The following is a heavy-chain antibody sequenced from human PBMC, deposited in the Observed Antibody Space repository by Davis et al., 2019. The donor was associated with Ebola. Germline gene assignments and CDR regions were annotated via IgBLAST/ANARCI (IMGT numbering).Heavy chain of an antibody. V-gene: IGHV4-59*01. CDR1: GGSITSYY. Sequence: SETLSLTCTVSGGSITSYYWNWIRQPPGKGLEWIGYVFYTGGTNYNPSLKSRITISIDTSKNQFSLKLSSVIAADTAVYYCARMGLSSGYYFFDYWGPGTLVTVSS. D-gene: IGHD3-22*01. CDR3: ARMGLSSGYYFFDY. J-gene: IGHJ4*02. CDR2: VFYTGGT.